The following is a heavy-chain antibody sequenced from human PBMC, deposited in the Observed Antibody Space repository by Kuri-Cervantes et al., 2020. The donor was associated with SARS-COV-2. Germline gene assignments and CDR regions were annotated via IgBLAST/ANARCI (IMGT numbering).Heavy chain of an antibody. CDR2: TWYDVSNK. J-gene: IGHJ6*03. Sequence: CASTGFTISSYGMHWVRQAPGKGLVWVAVTWYDVSNKYHADSVKGRFTISRDNSKNTLYLQMNSLRAEDTAVHYCARNAVAGTYYYYMDVWGKGTTVTVSS. CDR1: GFTISSYG. D-gene: IGHD6-19*01. V-gene: IGHV3-33*01. CDR3: ARNAVAGTYYYYMDV.